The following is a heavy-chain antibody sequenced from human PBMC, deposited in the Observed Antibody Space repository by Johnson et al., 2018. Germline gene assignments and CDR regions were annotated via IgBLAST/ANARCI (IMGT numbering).Heavy chain of an antibody. Sequence: EVQLLESGGELVQPGGSLRLSCAASGFTFSSYAMTWVRQAPAKGLEWVSVISNSGDTTYYADSVKGRLTISRDNSKNPLYLQINSLGADDTAVYYCATPYLRYCGDGSCCSGAFHIWGQGTVVTVSS. CDR1: GFTFSSYA. V-gene: IGHV3-23*01. J-gene: IGHJ3*02. D-gene: IGHD2-15*01. CDR2: ISNSGDTT. CDR3: ATPYLRYCGDGSCCSGAFHI.